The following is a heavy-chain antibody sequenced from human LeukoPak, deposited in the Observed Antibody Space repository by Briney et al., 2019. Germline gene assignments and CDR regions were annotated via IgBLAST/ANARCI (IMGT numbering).Heavy chain of an antibody. CDR2: IYHSGST. D-gene: IGHD2-2*01. V-gene: IGHV4-30-2*01. CDR1: GGSISSGGYS. Sequence: SETLSLTCAVSGGSISSGGYSGSWIRQPPGKGLEWIGYIYHSGSTYYNPSLKSRVTISVDRSKNQFSLKLSSVTAADTAVYYCARLAPRYCSSTSCYRNWYFDLWGRGTLVTVSS. CDR3: ARLAPRYCSSTSCYRNWYFDL. J-gene: IGHJ2*01.